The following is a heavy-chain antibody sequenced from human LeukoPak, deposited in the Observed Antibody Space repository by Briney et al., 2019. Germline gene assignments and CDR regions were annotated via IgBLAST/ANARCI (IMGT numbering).Heavy chain of an antibody. Sequence: ASVKVSCKASGYTFSSYGISWVRQAPGQGLEWMGSISADNGDINYAEKLQGRVTVTTDTSTSTAYMELRSLTFDDTALYYCARDPYTGSYENYYYYNMDVWGKGTTVTVSS. D-gene: IGHD1-26*01. CDR2: ISADNGDI. CDR1: GYTFSSYG. CDR3: ARDPYTGSYENYYYYNMDV. V-gene: IGHV1-18*01. J-gene: IGHJ6*03.